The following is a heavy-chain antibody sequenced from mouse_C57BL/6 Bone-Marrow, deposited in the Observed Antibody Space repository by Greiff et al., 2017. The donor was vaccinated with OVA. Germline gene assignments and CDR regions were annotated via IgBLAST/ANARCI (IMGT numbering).Heavy chain of an antibody. CDR3: ASGTTVPYAY. D-gene: IGHD1-1*01. V-gene: IGHV1-39*01. CDR2: INPNYGPT. Sequence: VHVKQSGPELVKPGASVKISCKASGYSFTDYNMNWVKQSHGKSLAWIGVINPNYGPTSYNQKFKGKATLTVDKSSSTAYMQLNCLTSEDSAGYYCASGTTVPYAYWGQGTLVTVSA. J-gene: IGHJ3*01. CDR1: GYSFTDYN.